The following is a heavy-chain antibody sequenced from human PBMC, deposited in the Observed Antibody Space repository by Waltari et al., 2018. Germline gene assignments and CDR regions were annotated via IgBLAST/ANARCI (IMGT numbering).Heavy chain of an antibody. Sequence: QVQLQQWGAGLLKPSETLSLTCAVYGGSFSGYYWSWIRQPPGKGPGWIGEINHSGSTNYNPSLKSRVTISVDTSNNQFSLKLSSVTAADTAVYYCARGCRYYYDSSGYYFDYFDYWGQGTLVTVSS. CDR1: GGSFSGYY. CDR3: ARGCRYYYDSSGYYFDYFDY. CDR2: INHSGST. J-gene: IGHJ4*02. D-gene: IGHD3-22*01. V-gene: IGHV4-34*01.